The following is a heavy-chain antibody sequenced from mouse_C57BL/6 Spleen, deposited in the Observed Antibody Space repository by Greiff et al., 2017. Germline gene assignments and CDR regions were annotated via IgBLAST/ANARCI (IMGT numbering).Heavy chain of an antibody. CDR3: ARSPTYYYDYDCYAMDY. V-gene: IGHV3-8*01. D-gene: IGHD2-4*01. CDR2: ISYSGST. J-gene: IGHJ4*01. Sequence: EVQRVESGPGLAKPSQTLSLTCSVTGYSITSDYWNWIRKFPGNKLEYMGYISYSGSTYYNPSLKSRISITRDTSKNQYYLQLNSVTTEDTATYYCARSPTYYYDYDCYAMDYWGQGTSVTVSS. CDR1: GYSITSDY.